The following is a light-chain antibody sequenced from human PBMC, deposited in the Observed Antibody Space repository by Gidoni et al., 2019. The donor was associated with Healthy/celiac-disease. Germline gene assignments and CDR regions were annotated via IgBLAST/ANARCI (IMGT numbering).Light chain of an antibody. CDR2: DAS. J-gene: IGKJ4*01. CDR3: QQRSDWPLGELT. Sequence: EIVLTQSPATLSLAPGERATLSCRASQSVGGSLAWYQQKPGHAPRLLIYDASNRATGIPARFSGSGSGTDFTLTINSLAPEDFAVYYCQQRSDWPLGELTFGGGTKVEIK. CDR1: QSVGGS. V-gene: IGKV3-11*01.